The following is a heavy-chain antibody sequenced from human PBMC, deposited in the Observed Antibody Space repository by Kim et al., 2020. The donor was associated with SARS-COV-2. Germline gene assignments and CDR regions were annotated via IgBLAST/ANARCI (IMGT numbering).Heavy chain of an antibody. V-gene: IGHV3-48*02. D-gene: IGHD3-22*01. J-gene: IGHJ6*02. CDR3: ARDRYYYDSSGYPYYYGMDV. CDR2: ISSSSSTI. Sequence: GGSLRLSCAASGFTFSSYSMNWVRQAPGKGLEWVSYISSSSSTIYYADSVKGRFTISRDNAKNSLYLQMNSLRDEDTAVYYCARDRYYYDSSGYPYYYGMDVWGQGTTVTVSS. CDR1: GFTFSSYS.